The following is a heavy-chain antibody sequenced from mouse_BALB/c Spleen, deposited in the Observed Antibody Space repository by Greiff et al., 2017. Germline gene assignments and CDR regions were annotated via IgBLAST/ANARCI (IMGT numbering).Heavy chain of an antibody. V-gene: IGHV5-4*02. Sequence: EVKLVESGGGLVKPGGSLKLSCAASGFTFSDYYMYWVRQTPEKRLEWVATISDGGSYTYYPDSVKGRFTISRDNAKNNLYLQMSSLKSEDTAMYYCARGDDYDGGAFFDYWGQGTTLTVSS. J-gene: IGHJ2*01. CDR2: ISDGGSYT. D-gene: IGHD2-4*01. CDR3: ARGDDYDGGAFFDY. CDR1: GFTFSDYY.